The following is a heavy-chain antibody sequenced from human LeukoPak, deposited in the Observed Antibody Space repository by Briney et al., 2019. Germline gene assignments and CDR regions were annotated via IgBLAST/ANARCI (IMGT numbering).Heavy chain of an antibody. CDR3: ARHTPYSSGWYFDL. D-gene: IGHD5-18*01. CDR2: IYYSGST. CDR1: GGSISSYY. Sequence: PSETLSLTCTVAGGSISSYYWSWIRQPPGKGLDWIGYIYYSGSTNYNPSLKSRVTISVDTSKTQFSLKLSSVTAADTAVYYCARHTPYSSGWYFDLWGRGTLVTVSS. V-gene: IGHV4-59*08. J-gene: IGHJ2*01.